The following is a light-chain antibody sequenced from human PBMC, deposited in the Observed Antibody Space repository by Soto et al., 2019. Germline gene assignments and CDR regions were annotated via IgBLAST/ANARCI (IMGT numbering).Light chain of an antibody. CDR3: QLRSDWPPTYT. V-gene: IGKV3-11*01. CDR2: DTF. Sequence: IVLTQSPATLSLSPGTGATLSCRASQIVTSSVAWYQQRPGQAPRLLIYDTFSRATGIPARFSAKGAGTDFAHTISSLEPEDSAVYFCQLRSDWPPTYTCGQGTKLE. CDR1: QIVTSS. J-gene: IGKJ2*01.